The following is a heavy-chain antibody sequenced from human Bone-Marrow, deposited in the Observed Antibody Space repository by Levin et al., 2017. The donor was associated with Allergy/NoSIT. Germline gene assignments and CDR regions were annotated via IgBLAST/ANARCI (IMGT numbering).Heavy chain of an antibody. D-gene: IGHD3-22*01. J-gene: IGHJ4*02. Sequence: ASVKVSCKVSGYTLTELSMHWVRQAPGKGLEWMGGFDPEDGETIYAQKFQGRVTMTEDTSTDTAYMELSSLRSEDTAVYYCATRPADYYDSSGYWNYWGQGTLVTVSS. CDR3: ATRPADYYDSSGYWNY. CDR1: GYTLTELS. V-gene: IGHV1-24*01. CDR2: FDPEDGET.